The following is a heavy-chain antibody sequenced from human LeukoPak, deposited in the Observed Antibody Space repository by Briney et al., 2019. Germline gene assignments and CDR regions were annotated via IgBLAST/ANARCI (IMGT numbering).Heavy chain of an antibody. CDR3: AKVGKSDRNNFFTTKEEQLDY. D-gene: IGHD1/OR15-1a*01. V-gene: IGHV3-30*02. CDR2: IRYDGSNK. CDR1: GFAFSTYG. J-gene: IGHJ4*02. Sequence: GGSLRLSCAASGFAFSTYGMHWVRQAPGKGLEWVAFIRYDGSNKYYADSVKGRFTISRDNSKNTLYLQMNSLRAEDTAVYYCAKVGKSDRNNFFTTKEEQLDYWGQGTLLTVSS.